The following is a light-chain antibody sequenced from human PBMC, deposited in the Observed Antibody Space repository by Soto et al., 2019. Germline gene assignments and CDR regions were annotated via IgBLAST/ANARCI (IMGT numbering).Light chain of an antibody. J-gene: IGLJ1*01. CDR1: SSNIGDNT. CDR2: RDD. V-gene: IGLV1-44*01. Sequence: QSVLTQPPSASGSPGQRVTISCSGSSSNIGDNTISWYQQLPGTAPKLLISRDDQRPSGVPDRFSGSKSGTSGSLAISGLQAEDEDDYFCAAWDTRLNGHVFGTGTKVTVL. CDR3: AAWDTRLNGHV.